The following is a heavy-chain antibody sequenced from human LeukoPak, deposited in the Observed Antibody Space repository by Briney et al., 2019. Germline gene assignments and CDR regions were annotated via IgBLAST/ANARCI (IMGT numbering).Heavy chain of an antibody. J-gene: IGHJ4*02. Sequence: SVKVSCKASGGTFSSYAVSWVRLTPGQGLEWLGGIIPVFGTTTYAKKFQAKVTITADKSTNTAYLEISSLTSDDTAVYYCARCSPGDSSNFYAVLQYWGQGTQVTVST. D-gene: IGHD3-22*01. CDR3: ARCSPGDSSNFYAVLQY. V-gene: IGHV1-69*06. CDR2: IIPVFGTT. CDR1: GGTFSSYA.